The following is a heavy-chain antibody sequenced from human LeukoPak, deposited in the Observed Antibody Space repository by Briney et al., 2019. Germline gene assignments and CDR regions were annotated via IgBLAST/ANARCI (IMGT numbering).Heavy chain of an antibody. Sequence: GGSLRLSCAASGFTFDDYAMHWVRQAPWKGLEWVSLISGDGGSTYYADSVKGRFTISRDNSKNSLYLQMNSLRTEDTALYYCAKTYCGGDCYSRALGFDIWGQGTMVTVSS. V-gene: IGHV3-43*02. CDR1: GFTFDDYA. J-gene: IGHJ3*02. CDR3: AKTYCGGDCYSRALGFDI. CDR2: ISGDGGST. D-gene: IGHD2-21*02.